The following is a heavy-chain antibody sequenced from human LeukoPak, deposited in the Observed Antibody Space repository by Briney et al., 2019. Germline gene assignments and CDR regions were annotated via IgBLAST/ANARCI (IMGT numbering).Heavy chain of an antibody. CDR2: IYTSGST. J-gene: IGHJ2*01. Sequence: SETLSLTCTVSGDSISSYYWSWIRQPAGKGLEWIGRIYTSGSTNYNPSLKSRVTMSVDTSKNQFSLKLSSVTAADTAVYYCARGSWGIAVAGKTDWYFDLWGRGTLVTVSS. V-gene: IGHV4-4*07. CDR1: GDSISSYY. D-gene: IGHD6-19*01. CDR3: ARGSWGIAVAGKTDWYFDL.